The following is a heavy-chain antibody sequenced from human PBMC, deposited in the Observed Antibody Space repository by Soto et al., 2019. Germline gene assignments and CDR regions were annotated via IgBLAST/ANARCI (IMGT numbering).Heavy chain of an antibody. CDR1: AFTFSSYA. CDR3: AKDGGIHLYSPPFDY. V-gene: IGHV3-23*01. D-gene: IGHD5-18*01. J-gene: IGHJ4*02. Sequence: EVQLLESGGGLVQQGGSLRLSCAASAFTFSSYAMSWVRQTPRKGLEWVSSISGSGDSTFYADSVKGRFTISRDNSKNTLYLEMSSLRAEDTAIYFCAKDGGIHLYSPPFDYWGQGALVSVTS. CDR2: ISGSGDST.